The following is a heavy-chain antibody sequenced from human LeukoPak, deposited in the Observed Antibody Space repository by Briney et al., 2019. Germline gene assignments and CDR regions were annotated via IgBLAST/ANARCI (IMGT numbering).Heavy chain of an antibody. CDR2: IKYDSSQK. D-gene: IGHD1-7*01. CDR3: TRNREWNLWDY. CDR1: GFTFSSSW. Sequence: GGSLRLSCAASGFTFSSSWMTWVRQTPGKGLEWVANIKYDSSQKDYVDSVRGRFTISRDNAKNALYLQMNTLRDEDTAMYYCTRNREWNLWDYGGQGPLATVSS. V-gene: IGHV3-7*01. J-gene: IGHJ4*02.